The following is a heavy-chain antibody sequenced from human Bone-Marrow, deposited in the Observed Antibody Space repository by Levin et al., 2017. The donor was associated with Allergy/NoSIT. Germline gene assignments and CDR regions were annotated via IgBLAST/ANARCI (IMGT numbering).Heavy chain of an antibody. J-gene: IGHJ4*02. D-gene: IGHD3-9*01. CDR2: LSGSGGST. V-gene: IGHV3-23*01. CDR1: GFTFSNYA. CDR3: AKSYYDILTGFSNFEY. Sequence: GGSLRLSCTASGFTFSNYAMSWVRQAPGKGLEWVSGLSGSGGSTYYADSVRGRFTISRDNSKNTLYVQMNTLRAEDTAVYYCAKSYYDILTGFSNFEYWGQGTLVTVSS.